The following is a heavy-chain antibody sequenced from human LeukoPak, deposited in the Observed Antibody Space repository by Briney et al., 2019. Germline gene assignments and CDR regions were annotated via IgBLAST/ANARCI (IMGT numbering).Heavy chain of an antibody. CDR2: IIPIFGTA. CDR1: GGTFSSYA. CDR3: ARGWLQFRPPEIDNYYYYMDV. J-gene: IGHJ6*03. Sequence: SVKVSCKASGGTFSSYAISWVRQAPGQGLEWMGGIIPIFGTANYAQKFQGRVTITTDESTSTAYMELSSLRSEDTAMYYCARGWLQFRPPEIDNYYYYMDVWGKGTTVTVSS. D-gene: IGHD5-24*01. V-gene: IGHV1-69*05.